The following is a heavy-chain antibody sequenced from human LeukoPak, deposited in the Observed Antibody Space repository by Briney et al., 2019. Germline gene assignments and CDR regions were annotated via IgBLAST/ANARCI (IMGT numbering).Heavy chain of an antibody. V-gene: IGHV3-33*01. Sequence: GGSLRLSCAASGFTFSSYGMPWVRQAPGKGLEWVAVIWYDGSNKYYADSVKGRFTISRDNSKNTLYLQMNSLRAEDTAVYYCARDFSEGYYMDVWGKGTTVTVSS. CDR2: IWYDGSNK. CDR1: GFTFSSYG. D-gene: IGHD2/OR15-2a*01. J-gene: IGHJ6*03. CDR3: ARDFSEGYYMDV.